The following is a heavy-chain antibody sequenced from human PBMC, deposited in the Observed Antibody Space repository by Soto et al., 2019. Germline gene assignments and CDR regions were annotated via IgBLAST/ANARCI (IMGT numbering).Heavy chain of an antibody. CDR1: GFSFRSYW. V-gene: IGHV3-74*01. CDR3: AREYYGVLTGYYHDF. D-gene: IGHD3-9*01. Sequence: EVQLVESGGDLVQSGGSLGLSCAASGFSFRSYWMHWVRQAPGKGLVWVARISSDGSTTTYADSASGRFIISRDNDANILYLQRSSLRAEDTAVYYCAREYYGVLTGYYHDFWGQGTLVTDSS. J-gene: IGHJ4*02. CDR2: ISSDGSTT.